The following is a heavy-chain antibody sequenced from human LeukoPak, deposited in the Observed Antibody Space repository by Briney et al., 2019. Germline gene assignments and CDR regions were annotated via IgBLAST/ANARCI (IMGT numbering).Heavy chain of an antibody. V-gene: IGHV3-23*01. CDR3: AKGSYYDSSGSFYFDY. CDR1: GFTFSSYA. CDR2: ISGSGDNT. Sequence: GGSLRLSCAASGFTFSSYAMSWVRQAPGKGLEWVSGISGSGDNTRYADSVKGRFTISRDNSKNTLYVQVNSLGTEDTAAYYCAKGSYYDSSGSFYFDYWGQGTLVTVSS. D-gene: IGHD3-22*01. J-gene: IGHJ4*02.